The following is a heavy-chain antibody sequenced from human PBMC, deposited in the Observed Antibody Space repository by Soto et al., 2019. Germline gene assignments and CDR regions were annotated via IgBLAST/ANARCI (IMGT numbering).Heavy chain of an antibody. CDR2: IYTSGST. Sequence: PSETLSLTCTVAGGSISSYGWSWIRKHAGKGLEWIGRIYTSGSTNYNPSLKSRVTMSVDTSKNQFSLKLSSVTAADTAVYYCARDRAVAGTNFFDYWGQGTLVTVSS. D-gene: IGHD6-19*01. CDR3: ARDRAVAGTNFFDY. CDR1: GGSISSYG. V-gene: IGHV4-4*07. J-gene: IGHJ4*02.